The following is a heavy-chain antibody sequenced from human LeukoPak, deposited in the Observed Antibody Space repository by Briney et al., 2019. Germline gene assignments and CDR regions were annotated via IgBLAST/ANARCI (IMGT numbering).Heavy chain of an antibody. CDR2: IYSGGTT. J-gene: IGHJ6*02. CDR3: ARERRFGIYGMDV. D-gene: IGHD3-10*01. Sequence: PGGSLRLSCAASGFTVSSNYMSWVPQAPGKGLEWVSVIYSGGTTYYADSVKGRFTISRDRSKNTLYLQMNSLRAEDTAVYYCARERRFGIYGMDVWGQGTTVTVSS. CDR1: GFTVSSNY. V-gene: IGHV3-66*01.